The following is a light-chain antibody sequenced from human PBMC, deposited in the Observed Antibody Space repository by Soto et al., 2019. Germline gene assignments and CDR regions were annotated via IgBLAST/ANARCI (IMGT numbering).Light chain of an antibody. CDR2: GAS. CDR3: QQYGSSPFT. CDR1: QSVSSNY. J-gene: IGKJ3*01. Sequence: EIVLTQSPGTLSLSPGERATLSCRASQSVSSNYLTWYQQKPGQAPRLLIYGASSRATGIPDRFSGSGSGEDFPLTISRLEPEDFAVYYCQQYGSSPFTFGPGTKVDI. V-gene: IGKV3-20*01.